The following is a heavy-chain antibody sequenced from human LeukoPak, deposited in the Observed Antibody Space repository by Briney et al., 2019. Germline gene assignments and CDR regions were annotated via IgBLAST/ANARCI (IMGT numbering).Heavy chain of an antibody. CDR2: INTKSGGT. CDR1: GYTFTGYY. D-gene: IGHD6-19*01. CDR3: ARAAVVAGSTETFDP. J-gene: IGHJ5*02. Sequence: ASVKVSCKASGYTFTGYYMHWVRQAPGQGLEWMGWINTKSGGTNYAEKFQGRVTMTRDTSISIAYMELSRLRSDDSAVYYCARAAVVAGSTETFDPWGQGTLVTVSS. V-gene: IGHV1-2*02.